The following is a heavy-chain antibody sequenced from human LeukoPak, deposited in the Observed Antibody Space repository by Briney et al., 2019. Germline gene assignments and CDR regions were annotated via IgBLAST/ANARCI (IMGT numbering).Heavy chain of an antibody. CDR1: GFTFSRAW. CDR3: ARDVSYAFDY. V-gene: IGHV3-7*01. CDR2: INEDESQK. Sequence: GGSLRLSCATSGFTFSRAWMTWVRQAPGKGLEWVANINEDESQKYYVDSLKGRFSISRDNAKNSLYLQMNSLRAEDTAVYYCARDVSYAFDYWGQGTLVTVSS. D-gene: IGHD2-2*01. J-gene: IGHJ4*02.